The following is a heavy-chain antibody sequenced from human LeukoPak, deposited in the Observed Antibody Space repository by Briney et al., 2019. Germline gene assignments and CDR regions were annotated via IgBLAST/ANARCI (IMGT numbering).Heavy chain of an antibody. CDR2: IKQDGSNK. CDR1: GFTFSSYW. J-gene: IGHJ4*02. CDR3: AKDFEVEGYDSSGYFDY. Sequence: PGGSLRLSCAASGFTFSSYWMSWVRQAPGKGLEWVANIKQDGSNKYYADSVKGRFTISRDNSKNTLYLQMNSLRAEDTAVYYCAKDFEVEGYDSSGYFDYWGQGTLVTVSS. V-gene: IGHV3-7*01. D-gene: IGHD3-22*01.